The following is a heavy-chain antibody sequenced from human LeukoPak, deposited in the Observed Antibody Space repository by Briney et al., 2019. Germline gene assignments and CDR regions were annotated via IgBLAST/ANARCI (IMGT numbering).Heavy chain of an antibody. V-gene: IGHV6-1*01. CDR1: GDSVSSNSAA. CDR3: ARDGPGELLLDY. CDR2: TYYRSKWYN. Sequence: SQTLSLTCAISGDSVSSNSAAWNWIRQSPSRGLEWLGRTYYRSKWYNDYGTSVKGRITINPVTSKNQFSLQLNSVTPEDTAVYYCARDGPGELLLDYWGQGTLVTVSS. D-gene: IGHD1-7*01. J-gene: IGHJ4*02.